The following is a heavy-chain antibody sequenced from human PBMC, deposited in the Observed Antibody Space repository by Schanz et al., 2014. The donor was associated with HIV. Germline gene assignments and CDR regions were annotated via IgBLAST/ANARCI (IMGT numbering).Heavy chain of an antibody. CDR2: IKLDGSEK. Sequence: MQLVESEGGVVRPGRSLKLSCAASGFTFKTYWMSWVRQAPGKGLEWLANIKLDGSEKYYGDSVKGRFTISRDNTKNSLYLQMNSLRAEDTAVYYCVHDDSDNDGFDMWGQGTMVTVSS. D-gene: IGHD3-22*01. V-gene: IGHV3-7*01. J-gene: IGHJ3*02. CDR1: GFTFKTYW. CDR3: VHDDSDNDGFDM.